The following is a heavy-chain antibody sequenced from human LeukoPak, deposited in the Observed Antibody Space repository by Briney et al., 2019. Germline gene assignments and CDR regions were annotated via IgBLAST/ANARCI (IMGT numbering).Heavy chain of an antibody. D-gene: IGHD2-2*01. V-gene: IGHV3-23*01. Sequence: PGGSLRLSCAASRFTFSSYAMSWVRQAPGKGLEWVSAISGSGGSTYYADSVKGRFTISRDNSKNTLYLQMNSLRAEDTAVYYCAKGVAVVVPAATYYYYYYMDVWGKGTTVTISS. CDR2: ISGSGGST. CDR1: RFTFSSYA. CDR3: AKGVAVVVPAATYYYYYYMDV. J-gene: IGHJ6*03.